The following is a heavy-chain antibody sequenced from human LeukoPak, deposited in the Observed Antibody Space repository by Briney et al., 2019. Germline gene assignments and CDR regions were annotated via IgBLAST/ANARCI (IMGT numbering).Heavy chain of an antibody. CDR2: ISNSDT. CDR1: GYTFTTYG. CDR3: ARPGQQLILWFDP. J-gene: IGHJ5*02. D-gene: IGHD6-13*01. V-gene: IGHV1-18*01. Sequence: GASVKVSCKASGYTFTTYGISWVRQAPGQGLEWMGWISNSDTNYAQKFQGRVTMTIDTSTSTAYMELSSLTSADTAVYYCARPGQQLILWFDPWGQGTLVTVSS.